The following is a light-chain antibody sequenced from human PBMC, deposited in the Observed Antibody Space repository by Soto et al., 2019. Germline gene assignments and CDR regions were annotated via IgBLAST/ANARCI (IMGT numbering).Light chain of an antibody. CDR2: GAS. J-gene: IGKJ2*01. V-gene: IGKV3-15*01. Sequence: EIILTQSPASLSVSPGERATLSCRASQSVNNNLAWYQQKPGQAPRLLIYGASTRATGIPGRFRGSASGTEFTLTITGLQSEDFAVYFCQQYNNLPPDTFGQGTKLEIK. CDR3: QQYNNLPPDT. CDR1: QSVNNN.